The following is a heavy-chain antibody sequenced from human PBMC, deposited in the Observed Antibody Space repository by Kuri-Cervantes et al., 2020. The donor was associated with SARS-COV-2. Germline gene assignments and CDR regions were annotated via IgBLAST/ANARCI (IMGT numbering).Heavy chain of an antibody. CDR3: AKWFGELFPYYYGMDV. CDR1: GYTLTELS. D-gene: IGHD3-10*01. CDR2: FDPEDGET. Sequence: ASVKVSCKVSGYTLTELSMHWVRQAPGKGLEWMGGFDPEDGETIYAQKFQGRVTMTEDTSTDTAYMELSSLRSEDTAVYYCAKWFGELFPYYYGMDVWGQGTTVTVSS. J-gene: IGHJ6*02. V-gene: IGHV1-24*01.